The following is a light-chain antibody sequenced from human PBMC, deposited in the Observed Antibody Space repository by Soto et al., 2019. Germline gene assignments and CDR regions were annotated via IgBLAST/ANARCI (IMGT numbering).Light chain of an antibody. CDR3: QSYDSSLGAV. Sequence: QSELTQPPSVSGAPGQRVTISCTGRGSNIGAGFDVHWYQQLPGTVPKLLIYGNTNRPSGVPDRFSGSRSGASASLAITVLQVEDEANYYCQSYDSSLGAVFGGGTKLTVL. CDR1: GSNIGAGFD. J-gene: IGLJ2*01. V-gene: IGLV1-40*01. CDR2: GNT.